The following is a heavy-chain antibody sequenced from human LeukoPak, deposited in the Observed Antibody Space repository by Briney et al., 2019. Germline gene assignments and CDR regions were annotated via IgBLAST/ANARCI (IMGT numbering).Heavy chain of an antibody. J-gene: IGHJ6*03. CDR1: GFTFSNYW. D-gene: IGHD1-26*01. V-gene: IGHV3-7*01. CDR2: IKQDGSEK. Sequence: GGSLRLSCAASGFTFSNYWMSWVRQAPGKGLEWVANIKQDGSEKYYVDSVKGRFTISRDNAKNSLYLQMNSLRAEDTAVYYCARDPYSGSYGADYYYYMDVWGKGTTVTISS. CDR3: ARDPYSGSYGADYYYYMDV.